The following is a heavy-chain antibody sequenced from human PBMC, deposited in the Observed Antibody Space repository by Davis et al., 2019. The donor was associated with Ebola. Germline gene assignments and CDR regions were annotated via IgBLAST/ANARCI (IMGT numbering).Heavy chain of an antibody. J-gene: IGHJ4*02. CDR1: GGSFSGYY. D-gene: IGHD3-16*01. Sequence: MPSETLSLTCAVYGGSFSGYYWSWIRQPPGKGLEWIGEINHSGSTNYNPSLKSRVTISVDTSKNQFSLKLSSVTAADTAVYYCARDPPYDQGYDFWGQGTLVTVSS. CDR3: ARDPPYDQGYDF. CDR2: INHSGST. V-gene: IGHV4-34*01.